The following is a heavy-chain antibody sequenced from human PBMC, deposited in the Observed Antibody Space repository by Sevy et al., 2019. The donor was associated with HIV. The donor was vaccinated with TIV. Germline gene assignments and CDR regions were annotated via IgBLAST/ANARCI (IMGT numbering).Heavy chain of an antibody. J-gene: IGHJ3*02. CDR1: GGSISSYY. CDR3: AGYDILTGHSDVFDI. CDR2: IHYRGRT. Sequence: SETLSLTCTVSGGSISSYYWSWIRQPPGKGLEWVGHIHYRGRTTYNPSLKSRVTISVDTSKIHFSLRLNFVTAADTAVYYCAGYDILTGHSDVFDIWGQGTMVTVSS. D-gene: IGHD3-9*01. V-gene: IGHV4-59*13.